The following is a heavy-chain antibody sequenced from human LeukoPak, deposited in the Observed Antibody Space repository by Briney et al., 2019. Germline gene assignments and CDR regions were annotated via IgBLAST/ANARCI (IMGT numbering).Heavy chain of an antibody. CDR1: GFTFSSYS. J-gene: IGHJ3*02. Sequence: PGGSLRLSCAASGFTFSSYSMNWVRQAPEKGLEWVSYSSSSSSYIYYADSVKGRFTISRDNAKNTLYLQMNSLRAEDTAVYYCVRNRGAMLQGAFDIWGPGTMVTVSS. CDR3: VRNRGAMLQGAFDI. CDR2: SSSSSSYI. V-gene: IGHV3-21*01. D-gene: IGHD3-16*01.